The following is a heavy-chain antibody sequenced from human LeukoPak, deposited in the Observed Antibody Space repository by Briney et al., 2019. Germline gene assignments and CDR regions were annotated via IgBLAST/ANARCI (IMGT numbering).Heavy chain of an antibody. CDR2: INHSGST. J-gene: IGHJ4*02. CDR3: ARESILGGTIYFDY. Sequence: SETLSLTCAVYGGSFSGYYWSWIRQPPGKGVEWIGEINHSGSTNYNPSLKSRVTISVDTSKNQFSLKLSSVTAADTAVYYCARESILGGTIYFDYWGQGTLVTVSS. V-gene: IGHV4-34*01. CDR1: GGSFSGYY. D-gene: IGHD3-3*01.